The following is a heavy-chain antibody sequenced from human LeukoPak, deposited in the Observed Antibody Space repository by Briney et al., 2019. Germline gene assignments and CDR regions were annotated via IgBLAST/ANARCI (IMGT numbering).Heavy chain of an antibody. Sequence: PSETLSLTCTVSGDSLTSGSYYWSWIRQLPGRGLEWIGYVYYSGSTNYNPSLKSRITMSVDTSKNQFSLMLISVTAADTAVYYCARGYSSSWYPSAFDIWGQGTMVTVSS. CDR3: ARGYSSSWYPSAFDI. V-gene: IGHV4-61*01. CDR2: VYYSGST. CDR1: GDSLTSGSYY. D-gene: IGHD6-13*01. J-gene: IGHJ3*02.